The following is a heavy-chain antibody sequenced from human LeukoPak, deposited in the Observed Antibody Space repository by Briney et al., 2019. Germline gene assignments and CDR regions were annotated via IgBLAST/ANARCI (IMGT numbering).Heavy chain of an antibody. J-gene: IGHJ4*02. D-gene: IGHD3-22*01. Sequence: GASVKVSCKASGYTFTSYYMHWVRQAPGQGLEWMGIINPSGGSTSYAQKFQGRVTMTRDTSTSPVYMELSSLRSEDTAVYYCARGGRITMIVVVISPYEYWGQGTLVTVSS. CDR2: INPSGGST. CDR3: ARGGRITMIVVVISPYEY. CDR1: GYTFTSYY. V-gene: IGHV1-46*01.